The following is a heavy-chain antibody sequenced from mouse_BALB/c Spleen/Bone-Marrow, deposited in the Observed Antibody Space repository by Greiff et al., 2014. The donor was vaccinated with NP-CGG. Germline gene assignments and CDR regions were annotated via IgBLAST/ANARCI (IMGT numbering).Heavy chain of an antibody. V-gene: IGHV3-6*02. Sequence: EESGPGLVKPSQSLSLTCSVTGYAITSGYNWNWIRQFLGNKLEWMGYISYDGSNNYNPSLKNRISITRDTSKNQFFLKLNSVTSEDTATYYCARLDGYDWYFDVWGAGTTVTVSS. J-gene: IGHJ1*01. CDR1: GYAITSGYN. D-gene: IGHD2-2*01. CDR2: ISYDGSN. CDR3: ARLDGYDWYFDV.